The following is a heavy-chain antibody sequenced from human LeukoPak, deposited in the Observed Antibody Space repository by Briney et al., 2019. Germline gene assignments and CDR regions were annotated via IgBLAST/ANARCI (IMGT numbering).Heavy chain of an antibody. J-gene: IGHJ4*02. V-gene: IGHV1-18*01. Sequence: ASVKVSCKASGYGFTSHGITWVRQAPGQGLEWMGWISPHNANTNYAQKLQGRVTMTKDTSTSTAYMELRSLRSDDTAVYHCARDSTGWSVDYWGQGTLVTVSS. CDR2: ISPHNANT. D-gene: IGHD6-19*01. CDR3: ARDSTGWSVDY. CDR1: GYGFTSHG.